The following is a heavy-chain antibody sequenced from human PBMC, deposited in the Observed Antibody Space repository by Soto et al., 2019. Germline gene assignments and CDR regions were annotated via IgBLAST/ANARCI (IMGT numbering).Heavy chain of an antibody. D-gene: IGHD4-17*01. Sequence: GSLRPSCAASGFTFSGSAMHWVRQASGKGLEWVGRIRSEANSYATAYAASGKGRFTISRDDSKNTAYLQMNSLKTEDTAVYYCTSPNYGDYPHSFYGMDVWGQGTTVTVSS. J-gene: IGHJ6*02. CDR2: IRSEANSYAT. CDR1: GFTFSGSA. CDR3: TSPNYGDYPHSFYGMDV. V-gene: IGHV3-73*01.